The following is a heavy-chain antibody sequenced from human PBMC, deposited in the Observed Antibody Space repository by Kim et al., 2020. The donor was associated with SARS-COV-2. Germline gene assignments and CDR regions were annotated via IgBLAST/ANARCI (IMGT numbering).Heavy chain of an antibody. CDR1: GFTSRNYW. D-gene: IGHD6-19*01. J-gene: IGHJ5*02. CDR2: INQDGSAK. CDR3: ARGTGWLADH. V-gene: IGHV3-7*01. Sequence: GGSLRLSCAASGFTSRNYWLTWVRQAPGKGLEWVANINQDGSAKSYVDSVKGRFTISIDNGKNAVYLQMDSLRAEDTAVYYCARGTGWLADHWGQGTLVT.